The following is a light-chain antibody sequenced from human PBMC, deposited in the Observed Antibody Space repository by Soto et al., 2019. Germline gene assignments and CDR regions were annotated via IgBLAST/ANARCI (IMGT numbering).Light chain of an antibody. CDR1: QEISSY. CDR2: ALF. Sequence: AIRMTQSPSSFSASTGDRVTITCRAGQEISSYLAWYQQRAGIAPKLLVYALFTLPSAVTSRFRCSRSRTDFTHPIRSLQSEDVATYYCQQYYSYPLTVGGET. CDR3: QQYYSYPLT. V-gene: IGKV1-8*01. J-gene: IGKJ4*01.